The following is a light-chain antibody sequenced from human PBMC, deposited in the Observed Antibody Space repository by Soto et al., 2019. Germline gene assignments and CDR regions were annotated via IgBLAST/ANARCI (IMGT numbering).Light chain of an antibody. CDR2: GAS. J-gene: IGKJ4*01. CDR3: QQYGTSPLT. CDR1: QSVSSN. V-gene: IGKV3-15*01. Sequence: EIVMTQSPGTLSVSPGEGATLSCRASQSVSSNLAWYQLKPGQAPRLVIYGASTRATGVPARFSGSGSGTAFTLTISSLQSEDFAVYYCQQYGTSPLTFGGGTKVEIK.